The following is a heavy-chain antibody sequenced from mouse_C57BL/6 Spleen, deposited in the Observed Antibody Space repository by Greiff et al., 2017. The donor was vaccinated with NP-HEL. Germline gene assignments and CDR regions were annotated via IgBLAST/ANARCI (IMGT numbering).Heavy chain of an antibody. CDR3: ARSKPLYYAMDY. J-gene: IGHJ4*01. Sequence: QVQLQQSGAELVRPGTSVKVSCKASGYAFTNYLIEWVKQRPGQGLEWIGVINPGSGGTNYNEKFKGKATLTADKSSSTAYMQLSSLTSEDSAVYFCARSKPLYYAMDYWGQGTSVTVSS. CDR1: GYAFTNYL. CDR2: INPGSGGT. V-gene: IGHV1-54*01.